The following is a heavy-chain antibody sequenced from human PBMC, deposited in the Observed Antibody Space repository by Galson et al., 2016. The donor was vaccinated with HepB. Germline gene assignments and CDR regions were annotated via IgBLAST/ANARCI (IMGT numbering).Heavy chain of an antibody. CDR1: GFSFSTYA. J-gene: IGHJ6*02. CDR2: IRGSGGGI. CDR3: AKVLSQTDYYWYGMDV. V-gene: IGHV3-23*01. Sequence: SLRLSCAGSGFSFSTYAMSWVRQAPGKGLEWVSGIRGSGGGIDYADSVKGRFTISRDSPKNTLYLQMNSLRAEDTAVYYCAKVLSQTDYYWYGMDVWGQGTTVTVS.